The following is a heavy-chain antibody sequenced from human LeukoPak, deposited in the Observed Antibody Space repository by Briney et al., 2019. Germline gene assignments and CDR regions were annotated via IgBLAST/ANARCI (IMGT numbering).Heavy chain of an antibody. J-gene: IGHJ4*02. CDR3: ATSRGSGSYLAFDY. CDR2: INSDGSST. Sequence: PGGSLRLSCAASGFTLSSYWMHWVRQAPGKGLVWVSRINSDGSSTSYADSVKGRSTISRDNAKNTLYLQMNSLRAEDTAVYYCATSRGSGSYLAFDYWGQGTLVTVSS. D-gene: IGHD1-26*01. CDR1: GFTLSSYW. V-gene: IGHV3-74*01.